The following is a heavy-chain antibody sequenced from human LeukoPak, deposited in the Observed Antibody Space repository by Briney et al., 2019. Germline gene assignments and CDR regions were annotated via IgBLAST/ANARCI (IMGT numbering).Heavy chain of an antibody. CDR1: GYTFTGYF. CDR3: AADNTGNPPYDP. V-gene: IGHV1-2*02. D-gene: IGHD2-8*02. Sequence: ASVKASCTASGYTFTGYFMHWVRQAPGQGLEWMGWINVNSGATKYAQKFQGRVTMTRDTSVSTAYMDLSSLRSDDTAVYYCAADNTGNPPYDPWGQGTLVTVSS. J-gene: IGHJ5*02. CDR2: INVNSGAT.